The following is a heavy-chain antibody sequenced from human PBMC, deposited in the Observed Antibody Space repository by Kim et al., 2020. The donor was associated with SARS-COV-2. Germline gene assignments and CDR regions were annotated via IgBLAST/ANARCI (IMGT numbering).Heavy chain of an antibody. CDR3: ARRGAYCGGDCYQY. V-gene: IGHV4-4*08. D-gene: IGHD2-21*02. J-gene: IGHJ4*02. Sequence: NPPRKCRVTIYIATSKKQFSLKLSSVTAADTAVYYCARRGAYCGGDCYQYWGQGTLVTVSS.